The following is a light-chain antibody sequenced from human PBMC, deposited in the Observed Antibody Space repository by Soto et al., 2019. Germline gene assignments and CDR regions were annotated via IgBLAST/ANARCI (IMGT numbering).Light chain of an antibody. CDR3: VLYMCSGIWV. J-gene: IGLJ3*02. Sequence: QTVVTQEPSFSVSPGGTVTLTCRLSSGSVSTSYYPSRYQQTPGQAPRTLIYSTNTRSSGVPDRFSGSILGNKAALTITGAQAEYVSDYYWVLYMCSGIWVFGGGIEVTVL. CDR2: STN. CDR1: SGSVSTSYY. V-gene: IGLV8-61*01.